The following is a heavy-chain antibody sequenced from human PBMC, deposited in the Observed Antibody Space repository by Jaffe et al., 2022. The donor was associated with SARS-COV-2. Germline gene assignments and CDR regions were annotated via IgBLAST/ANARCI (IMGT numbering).Heavy chain of an antibody. CDR1: GFTFSSNA. V-gene: IGHV3-23*01. J-gene: IGHJ5*01. CDR3: AKRGYVAGSGGGYDS. D-gene: IGHD6-19*01. Sequence: EVQLLESGGGLVQPGGSLRLSCVASGFTFSSNAMNWVRQAPGKGLQWVSAITDSGGATYYTDSVKGRFTISRDNSKNTLYLQMNSLRVDDTAIYYCAKRGYVAGSGGGYDSWGQGTLVTVSS. CDR2: ITDSGGAT.